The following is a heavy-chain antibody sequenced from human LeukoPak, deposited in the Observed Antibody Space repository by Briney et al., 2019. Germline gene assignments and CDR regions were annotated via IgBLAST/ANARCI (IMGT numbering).Heavy chain of an antibody. CDR3: AKDANYYDSSGYLIHFDY. J-gene: IGHJ4*02. CDR1: GFTFSRFD. Sequence: GGSRRLSCSASGFTFSRFDMTWVRQVPGRGLEWVSSISGNGHQTYYADSVKGRFSVSRDNSKNILYLQMDSLRADDSALYYCAKDANYYDSSGYLIHFDYWGQGTLVTVSS. V-gene: IGHV3-23*01. CDR2: ISGNGHQT. D-gene: IGHD3-22*01.